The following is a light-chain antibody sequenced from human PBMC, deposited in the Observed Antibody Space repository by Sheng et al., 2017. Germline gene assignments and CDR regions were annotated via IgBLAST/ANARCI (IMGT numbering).Light chain of an antibody. CDR2: QDK. CDR1: KLGEKY. V-gene: IGLV3-1*01. CDR3: QAWAGSTAV. J-gene: IGLJ2*01. Sequence: SYELTQPPSVSVSPGQTASITCSGDKLGEKYACWYQHKSGQSPVLVIYQDKKRPSGIPERFSGSNSGNTATLTISGTQAMDEADYYCQAWAGSTAVFGGGTKLSVL.